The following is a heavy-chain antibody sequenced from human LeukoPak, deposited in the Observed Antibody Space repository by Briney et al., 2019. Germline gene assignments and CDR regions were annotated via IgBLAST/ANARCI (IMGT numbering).Heavy chain of an antibody. CDR1: GFTFSSYS. CDR2: ISSSSSYI. D-gene: IGHD3-10*01. CDR3: ARDMPYYGSGSYLQESSGNP. Sequence: GGSLRLSCAASGFTFSSYSMNWVRQAPGKGLEWVSSISSSSSYIYYADSVKGRFTISRDNAKNSLYLQMNSLRAEDTAVYYCARDMPYYGSGSYLQESSGNPWGQGTLVTVSS. J-gene: IGHJ5*02. V-gene: IGHV3-21*01.